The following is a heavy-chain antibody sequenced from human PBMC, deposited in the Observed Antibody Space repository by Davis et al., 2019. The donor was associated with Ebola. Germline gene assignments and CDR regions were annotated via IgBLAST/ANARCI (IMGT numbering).Heavy chain of an antibody. Sequence: ASVKVSCKASGSTFTSYGIHWVRPAPGQGLEWMGWINAGNGNTQYAQKFQGRVTITRDTSANTAYVEVSSLRSEDTAVFYCVGERPGTGIYDYWGQGTLVTVSS. CDR3: VGERPGTGIYDY. CDR2: INAGNGNT. J-gene: IGHJ4*02. D-gene: IGHD7-27*01. CDR1: GSTFTSYG. V-gene: IGHV1-3*01.